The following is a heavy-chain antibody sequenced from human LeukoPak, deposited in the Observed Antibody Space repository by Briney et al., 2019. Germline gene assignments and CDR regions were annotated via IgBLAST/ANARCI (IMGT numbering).Heavy chain of an antibody. CDR1: GGSFSGYY. V-gene: IGHV4-34*01. D-gene: IGHD2/OR15-2a*01. Sequence: SETLSLTCAVYGGSFSGYYWSWIRQPPGKGLEWIGEINHRGSTNYNPSLKSRVTISVDTSKNQFSLKLSPVTAADTAVYYCARGVISSDFGYWGQGTLVTVSS. CDR2: INHRGST. CDR3: ARGVISSDFGY. J-gene: IGHJ4*02.